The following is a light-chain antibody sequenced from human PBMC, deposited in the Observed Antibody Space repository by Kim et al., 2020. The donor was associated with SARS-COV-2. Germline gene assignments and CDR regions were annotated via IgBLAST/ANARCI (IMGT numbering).Light chain of an antibody. CDR3: QTWGTGSWV. V-gene: IGLV4-69*01. Sequence: QPVLTQSPSASASLGASVKLTCTLSSGHSSYAIAWHQQQPEKGPRYLMKLNSDGSHSKGDGIPDRFSGSNSGAERYLTISSLQSEDEADYYCQTWGTGSWVFGGGTQLTVL. J-gene: IGLJ3*02. CDR2: LNSDGSH. CDR1: SGHSSYA.